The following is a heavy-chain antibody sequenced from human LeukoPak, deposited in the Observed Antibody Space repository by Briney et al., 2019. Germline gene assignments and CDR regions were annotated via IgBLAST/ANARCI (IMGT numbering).Heavy chain of an antibody. J-gene: IGHJ4*02. CDR2: INHSGST. Sequence: SETLSLTCAVYGGSFSGYYWSWIRQPPGKGLEWIGEINHSGSTNYNPSLKSRVTISVDTSKNQFSLKLSSVTAADTAVYYCAREFSIRTPSLNPWGQGTLVTVS. CDR3: AREFSIRTPSLNP. CDR1: GGSFSGYY. V-gene: IGHV4-34*01. D-gene: IGHD1/OR15-1a*01.